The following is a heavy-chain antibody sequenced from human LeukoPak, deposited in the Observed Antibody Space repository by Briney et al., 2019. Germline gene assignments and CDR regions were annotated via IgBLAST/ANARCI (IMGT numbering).Heavy chain of an antibody. CDR1: GGSISSSSYY. Sequence: KPSETLSLTCTVSGGSISSSSYYWGWIRQPPGKGLEWIGSIYYSGSTYYNPSLKSRFTISVDTSKNQFSLKLSSVTAADTAVYYCAGAYYYDSSGSEDYFDYWGQGTLFTVSS. J-gene: IGHJ4*02. CDR2: IYYSGST. CDR3: AGAYYYDSSGSEDYFDY. V-gene: IGHV4-39*01. D-gene: IGHD3-22*01.